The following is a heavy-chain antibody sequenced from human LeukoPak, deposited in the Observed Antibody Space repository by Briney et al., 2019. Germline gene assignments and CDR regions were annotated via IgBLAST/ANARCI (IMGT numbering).Heavy chain of an antibody. Sequence: GASVKVSCKISGYTLSEVSMHWVRHSPGEGLEWMGGFNPEEGETIYARKFQGRLTLTEDTSTDTAYMVVCGLRSEDTAVYYCATEIVGYGDVHYFDHWGQGTLVTVSS. CDR1: GYTLSEVS. J-gene: IGHJ4*02. D-gene: IGHD5-12*01. CDR3: ATEIVGYGDVHYFDH. CDR2: FNPEEGET. V-gene: IGHV1-24*01.